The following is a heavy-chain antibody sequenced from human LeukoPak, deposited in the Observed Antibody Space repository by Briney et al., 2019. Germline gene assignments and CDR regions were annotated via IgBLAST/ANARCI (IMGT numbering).Heavy chain of an antibody. D-gene: IGHD6-19*01. J-gene: IGHJ1*01. CDR3: AKADSSGCLGYFQH. V-gene: IGHV3-23*01. CDR2: IRGSGGST. Sequence: GGSLRLSCAASGFTFSSYAMSWVRQAPGKGLEWVSAIRGSGGSTYYAGSVKGRFTISRDNSKNTLYLHMNSLRVEDTAVYYCAKADSSGCLGYFQHWGQGTLITVSS. CDR1: GFTFSSYA.